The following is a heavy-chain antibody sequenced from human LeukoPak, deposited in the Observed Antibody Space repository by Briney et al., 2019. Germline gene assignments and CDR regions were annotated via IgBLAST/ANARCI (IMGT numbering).Heavy chain of an antibody. CDR1: GFTFSIYA. D-gene: IGHD3-9*01. Sequence: GGSLRLSCAASGFTFSIYAMICVREARGKGLEWGSAIGGSGGSTYYADSVKARFTISTNNSNNTLYLKMNSLRAADTAVNYCAKAPPYDILTDYWGQGTLVTVSS. CDR3: AKAPPYDILTDY. V-gene: IGHV3-23*01. J-gene: IGHJ4*02. CDR2: IGGSGGST.